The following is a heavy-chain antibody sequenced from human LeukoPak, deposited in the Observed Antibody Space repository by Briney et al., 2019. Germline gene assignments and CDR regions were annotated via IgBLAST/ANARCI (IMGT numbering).Heavy chain of an antibody. CDR1: GGSISSSNW. Sequence: SGTLSLTCAVSGGSISSSNWWGWLRQPPGEGLGGTGEIYHSGSTNYNPSVKSRVTISVDKSKNPFSLKLSSVTAADTAVYYCARDQCTNGVCYSFDYWGQGTLVTVSS. CDR2: IYHSGST. V-gene: IGHV4-4*02. CDR3: ARDQCTNGVCYSFDY. J-gene: IGHJ4*02. D-gene: IGHD2-8*01.